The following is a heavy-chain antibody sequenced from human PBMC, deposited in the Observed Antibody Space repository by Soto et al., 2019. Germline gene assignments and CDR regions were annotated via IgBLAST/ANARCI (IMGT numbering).Heavy chain of an antibody. CDR1: VDIFTSYH. D-gene: IGHD3-9*01. Sequence: SVKVCGKPSVDIFTSYHIHWVRQAPGRGLEWRGCINPNSGDTEYAQNFQGRVTMTRDTSFNLVYMEMSGLMSDDTAVYYCARDARGTRGFDEMDSWGQGTTVTVSS. J-gene: IGHJ6*02. V-gene: IGHV1-2*02. CDR2: INPNSGDT. CDR3: ARDARGTRGFDEMDS.